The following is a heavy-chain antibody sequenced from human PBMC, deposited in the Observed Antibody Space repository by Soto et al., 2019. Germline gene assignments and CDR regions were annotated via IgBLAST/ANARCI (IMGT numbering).Heavy chain of an antibody. V-gene: IGHV3-23*01. D-gene: IGHD3-10*01. Sequence: GGSLRLSCAASGFTFSSYAMSWVRQAPGKGLEWVSAISGSGGSTYYADSVKGRFTISRDNSKNTLYLQMNSLRAXDTAVYYCAKDRITMVRGVHNWFDPWGQGTLVTVSS. CDR3: AKDRITMVRGVHNWFDP. J-gene: IGHJ5*02. CDR2: ISGSGGST. CDR1: GFTFSSYA.